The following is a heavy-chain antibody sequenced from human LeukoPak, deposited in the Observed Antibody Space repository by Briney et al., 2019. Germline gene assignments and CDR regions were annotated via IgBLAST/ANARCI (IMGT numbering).Heavy chain of an antibody. CDR2: INPGGGSA. D-gene: IGHD6-13*01. V-gene: IGHV1-46*01. J-gene: IGHJ4*02. CDR1: GYTFINYY. Sequence: ASVKVSCKASGYTFINYYTHWVRQAPGQGLEWMGIINPGGGSASYAPKFQGRLIMTRDTSTSTVYMELSSLRCEDTAVYYCARENQPAGARFFDHWGQGILVTVSS. CDR3: ARENQPAGARFFDH.